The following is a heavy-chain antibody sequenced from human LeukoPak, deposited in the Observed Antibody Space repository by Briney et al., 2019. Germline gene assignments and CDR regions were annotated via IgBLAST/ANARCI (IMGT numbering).Heavy chain of an antibody. CDR3: ARGDDFWSGYFDY. CDR2: INPNSGGT. J-gene: IGHJ4*02. V-gene: IGHV1-2*02. CDR1: GYTFTASY. Sequence: ASVRVSCKASGYTFTASYMHWVRHAPGHGLEWMGWINPNSGGTNYAQKCQGRVTRTRDTSISTAYMELSRLRSDDTAVYYCARGDDFWSGYFDYWGQGTLVTVSS. D-gene: IGHD3-3*01.